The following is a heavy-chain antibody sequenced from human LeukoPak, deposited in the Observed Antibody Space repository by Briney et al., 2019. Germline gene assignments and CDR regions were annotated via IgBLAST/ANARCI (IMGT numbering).Heavy chain of an antibody. J-gene: IGHJ4*02. V-gene: IGHV4-34*01. Sequence: SETLSLTCAVYGGSFSGYYWSWIRQPPGKGLEWIGEINHSGSTNYNPSLKGRVTISVDTSKNQFSLKLSSVTAADTAVYYCARAGLNCSGGSCYNLDYWGQGTLVTVSS. D-gene: IGHD2-15*01. CDR1: GGSFSGYY. CDR3: ARAGLNCSGGSCYNLDY. CDR2: INHSGST.